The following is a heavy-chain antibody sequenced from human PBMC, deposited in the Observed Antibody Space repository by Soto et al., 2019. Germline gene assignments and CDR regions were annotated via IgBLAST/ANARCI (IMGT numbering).Heavy chain of an antibody. Sequence: GGSLRLSCVASGFTFSTFAMSWVRQAPGKGLEWVSGISGSGGSIYYADSVKGRFTISRDNSKNTLFLQMNSLRAEDTAVYCCAKDTVGATGDYWGQGTLVTVSS. CDR1: GFTFSTFA. CDR2: ISGSGGSI. D-gene: IGHD1-26*01. CDR3: AKDTVGATGDY. V-gene: IGHV3-23*01. J-gene: IGHJ4*02.